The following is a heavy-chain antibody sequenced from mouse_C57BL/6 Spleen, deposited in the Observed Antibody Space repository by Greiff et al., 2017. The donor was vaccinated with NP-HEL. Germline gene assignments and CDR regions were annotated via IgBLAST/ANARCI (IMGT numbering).Heavy chain of an antibody. Sequence: QVQLKESGPGLVAPSQSLSITCTVSGFSLTSYAISWVRQPPGKGLEWLGVIWTGGGTHYNSALKSRLSISKDNSKSQVFLKMNSLQTDDTARYYCARNVGGSSYRAMDYWGQGTSVTFSS. CDR2: IWTGGGT. CDR1: GFSLTSYA. J-gene: IGHJ4*01. D-gene: IGHD1-1*01. CDR3: ARNVGGSSYRAMDY. V-gene: IGHV2-9-1*01.